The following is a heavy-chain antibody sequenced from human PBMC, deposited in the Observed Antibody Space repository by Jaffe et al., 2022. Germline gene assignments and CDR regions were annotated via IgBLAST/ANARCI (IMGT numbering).Heavy chain of an antibody. CDR3: AKASTKILYSSGWYYFDY. V-gene: IGHV3-23*01. CDR1: GFTFSSYA. J-gene: IGHJ4*02. Sequence: EVQLLESGGGLVQPGGSLRLSCAASGFTFSSYAMSWVRQAPGKGLEWVSAISGSGGSTYYADSVKGRFTISRDNSKNTLYLQMNSLRAEDTAVYYCAKASTKILYSSGWYYFDYWGQGTLVTVSS. CDR2: ISGSGGST. D-gene: IGHD6-19*01.